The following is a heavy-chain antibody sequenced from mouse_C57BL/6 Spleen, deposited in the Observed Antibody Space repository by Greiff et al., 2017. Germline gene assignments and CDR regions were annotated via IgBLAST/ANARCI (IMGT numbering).Heavy chain of an antibody. CDR3: ARSTITTVVATGDY. J-gene: IGHJ2*01. CDR1: GYAFSSSW. Sequence: QVQLKQSGPELVKPGASVKISCKASGYAFSSSWMNWVKQRPGKGLEWIGRIYPGDGDTNYNGKFKGKATLTADKSSSTAYMQLSSLTSEDSAVYFCARSTITTVVATGDYWGQGTTLTVSS. V-gene: IGHV1-82*01. D-gene: IGHD1-1*01. CDR2: IYPGDGDT.